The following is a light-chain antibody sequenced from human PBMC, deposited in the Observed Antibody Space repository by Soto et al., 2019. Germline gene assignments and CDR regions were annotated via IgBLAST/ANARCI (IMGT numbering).Light chain of an antibody. CDR2: EVS. J-gene: IGLJ1*01. Sequence: QSALTQPPSASGSPVQSVTISCTGTGSDVGDYTYVSWYQQHPGKAPKLLIYEVSKRPSGVPDRFSGSKSGNTASLTVSGHQAEDEANYYCSSYTGSSYVFGTGTKLTVL. V-gene: IGLV2-8*01. CDR1: GSDVGDYTY. CDR3: SSYTGSSYV.